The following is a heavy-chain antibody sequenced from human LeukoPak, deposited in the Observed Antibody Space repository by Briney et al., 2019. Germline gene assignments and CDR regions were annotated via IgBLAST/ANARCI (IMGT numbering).Heavy chain of an antibody. CDR1: GFTFSSYA. D-gene: IGHD2-15*01. Sequence: GGSLRLSCAASGFTFSSYAMSWVRQAPGKGLEWVSAISGSGGSTYYADSVKGRFTISRDNSKNTLYLQMNSLRAEDTAVYYCARDVPGYCSGGSCSYAFDIWGQGTMVTVSS. CDR3: ARDVPGYCSGGSCSYAFDI. J-gene: IGHJ3*02. V-gene: IGHV3-23*01. CDR2: ISGSGGST.